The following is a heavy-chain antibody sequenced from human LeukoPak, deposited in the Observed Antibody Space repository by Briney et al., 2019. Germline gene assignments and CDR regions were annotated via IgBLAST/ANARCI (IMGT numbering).Heavy chain of an antibody. J-gene: IGHJ4*02. CDR3: ARYYDSSGYWFDY. Sequence: SETLSLTCAVYGGSFSGYYWSWIRQPPGKGLEWIGEINHSGSTNYNPSLKSRVTISVDTSKNQFSLKLSSVTAADTAVYYCARYYDSSGYWFDYWGQGTLVTVSS. CDR1: GGSFSGYY. D-gene: IGHD3-22*01. V-gene: IGHV4-34*01. CDR2: INHSGST.